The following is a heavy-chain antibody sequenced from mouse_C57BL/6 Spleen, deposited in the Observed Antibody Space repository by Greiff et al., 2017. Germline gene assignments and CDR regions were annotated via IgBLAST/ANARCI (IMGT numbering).Heavy chain of an antibody. D-gene: IGHD3-3*01. CDR2: IHPNSGST. V-gene: IGHV1-64*01. Sequence: QVQLQQSGAELVKPGASVKLSCKASGYTFTSYWMHWVKQRPGQGLEWIGMIHPNSGSTNYNEKFKSKATLTVDKSSSTAYMQLSSLTSEDSAVYYCARRGGTRTYFDYWGQGTTLTVSS. J-gene: IGHJ2*01. CDR3: ARRGGTRTYFDY. CDR1: GYTFTSYW.